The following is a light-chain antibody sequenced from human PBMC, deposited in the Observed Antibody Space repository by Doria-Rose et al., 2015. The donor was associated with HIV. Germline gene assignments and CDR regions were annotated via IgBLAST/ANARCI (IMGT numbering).Light chain of an antibody. CDR1: QSFSSTY. CDR3: HQYGTSWT. J-gene: IGKJ1*01. Sequence: TQSPGTLSLSPGERATLSCRASQSFSSTYLAWYQQKPGQAPSLLIYDGSTRPTGIPDRFSASGSGTDFTLTINRLKPEDFALYYCHQYGTSWTFGQGTKVEI. CDR2: DGS. V-gene: IGKV3-20*01.